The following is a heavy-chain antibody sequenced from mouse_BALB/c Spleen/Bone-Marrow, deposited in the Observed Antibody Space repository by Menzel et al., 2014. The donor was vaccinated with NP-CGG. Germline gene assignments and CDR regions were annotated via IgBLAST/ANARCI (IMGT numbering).Heavy chain of an antibody. CDR2: IDPANGNT. J-gene: IGHJ4*01. CDR3: ARFHVRGLLDY. V-gene: IGHV14-3*02. CDR1: GFNIKDTY. D-gene: IGHD2-14*01. Sequence: EVQLQQSGAELVKPGASVKLSCTASGFNIKDTYMHWVKQRPEQGLEWIGRIDPANGNTKYDPKFQGKATITADTSSNTANLQLSSLTSEDAAVYYCARFHVRGLLDYWGQGTSVTVSS.